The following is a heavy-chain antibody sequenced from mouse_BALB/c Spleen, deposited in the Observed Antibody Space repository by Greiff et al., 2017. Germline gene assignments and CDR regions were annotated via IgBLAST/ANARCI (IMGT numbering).Heavy chain of an antibody. V-gene: IGHV3-2*02. D-gene: IGHD4-1*01. CDR2: ISYSGST. CDR1: GYSITSDYA. CDR3: ATGTRFAY. Sequence: DVQLQESGPGLVKPSQSLSLTCTVTGYSITSDYAWNWIRQFPGNKLEWMGYISYSGSTSYNPSLKSRISITRDTSKNQFFLQLNSVTTEDTATYYCATGTRFAYWGQGTLVTVSA. J-gene: IGHJ3*01.